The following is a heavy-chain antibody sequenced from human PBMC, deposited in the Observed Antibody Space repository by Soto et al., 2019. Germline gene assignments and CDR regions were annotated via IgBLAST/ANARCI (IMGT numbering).Heavy chain of an antibody. CDR3: AREELTLYDSSGYDY. Sequence: QVQLQESGPGLVKPSQTLSLTCTVSGGSISSGDYYWSWIRQPPGKGLEWIGYIYYSGSTYYNPSLTSRVTIPVDTSKNQFSLKLSSVTAADTAVYYCAREELTLYDSSGYDYWGQGTLVTVSS. D-gene: IGHD3-22*01. J-gene: IGHJ4*02. CDR1: GGSISSGDYY. V-gene: IGHV4-30-4*01. CDR2: IYYSGST.